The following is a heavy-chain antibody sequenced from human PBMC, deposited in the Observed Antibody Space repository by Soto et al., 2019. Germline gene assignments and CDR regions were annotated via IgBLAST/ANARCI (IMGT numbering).Heavy chain of an antibody. CDR3: ARDLAAAGTLGGYGMDV. CDR1: GYTFTSYG. J-gene: IGHJ6*02. D-gene: IGHD6-13*01. CDR2: ISANSGNT. Sequence: ASVKVSCKASGYTFTSYGISWVRHAPGQGLEWMGWISANSGNTNYAQKLQGWVTMTRDTSISTAYMELSRLRSDDTAVYYCARDLAAAGTLGGYGMDVWGQGTTVTVSS. V-gene: IGHV1-18*01.